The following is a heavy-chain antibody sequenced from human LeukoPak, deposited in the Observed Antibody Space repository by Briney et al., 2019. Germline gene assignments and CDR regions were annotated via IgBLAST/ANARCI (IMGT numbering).Heavy chain of an antibody. V-gene: IGHV3-64D*09. CDR3: VKARGIQLWLPGDY. D-gene: IGHD5-18*01. J-gene: IGHJ4*02. Sequence: GGSLRLSCAPSGFTFSSYAMSWVRQAPGKGLEYVSAISSNGGSTYYGDSVKGRFTISRDNSKNTLYLQMSSLRAEDTAVYYCVKARGIQLWLPGDYWGQGTLVTVSS. CDR1: GFTFSSYA. CDR2: ISSNGGST.